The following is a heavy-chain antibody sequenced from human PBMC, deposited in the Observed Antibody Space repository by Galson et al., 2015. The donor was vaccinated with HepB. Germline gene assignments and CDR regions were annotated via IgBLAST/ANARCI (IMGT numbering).Heavy chain of an antibody. CDR2: IYYSGST. Sequence: ETLSLTCTVSGGSISSYYWSWIRQPPGKGLEWIGYIYYSGSTNYNPSLKSRVTISVDTSKNQFSLKLSSVTAADTAVYYCARVYYGSGSYYKFDPWGQGTLVTVSS. J-gene: IGHJ5*02. CDR1: GGSISSYY. V-gene: IGHV4-59*01. D-gene: IGHD3-10*01. CDR3: ARVYYGSGSYYKFDP.